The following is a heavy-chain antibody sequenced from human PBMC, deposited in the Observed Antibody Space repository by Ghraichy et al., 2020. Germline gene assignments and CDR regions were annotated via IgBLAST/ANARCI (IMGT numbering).Heavy chain of an antibody. J-gene: IGHJ3*02. CDR1: GGSISSSSYY. Sequence: SQTLSLTCTVSGGSISSSSYYWGWIRQPPGKGLEWIGSIYYSGSTYYNPSLKSRVTISVDTSKNQFSLKLSSVTAADTAVYYCARGGYCSGGSCYSGRVGAFDIWGQGTMVTVSS. D-gene: IGHD2-15*01. V-gene: IGHV4-39*01. CDR3: ARGGYCSGGSCYSGRVGAFDI. CDR2: IYYSGST.